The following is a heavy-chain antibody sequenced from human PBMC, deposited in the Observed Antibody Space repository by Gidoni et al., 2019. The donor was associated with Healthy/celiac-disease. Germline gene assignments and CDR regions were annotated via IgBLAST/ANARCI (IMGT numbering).Heavy chain of an antibody. Sequence: QVQLQESVPVLVKPSVTLSLTCTVSGCSISSHYWRWLRPPPGKGLEWIGYIYYSGSTNYNPSLKSRVTISVDTSKNQFSLKLSSVTAADTAVYYWARVGYCGGDCYSWYFDLWGRGTLVTVSS. CDR2: IYYSGST. V-gene: IGHV4-59*11. D-gene: IGHD2-21*02. J-gene: IGHJ2*01. CDR3: ARVGYCGGDCYSWYFDL. CDR1: GCSISSHY.